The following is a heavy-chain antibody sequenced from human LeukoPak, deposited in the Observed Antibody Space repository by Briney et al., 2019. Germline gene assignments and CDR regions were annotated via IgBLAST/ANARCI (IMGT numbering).Heavy chain of an antibody. Sequence: ASVKVSCKASGYTFTSYDINWVRQATGQGLEWMGWMNPNSGNTGYAQKFQGRVTMTRNTSISTAYMELSSLRSEDTAVYYCAVLYYYDSSGYSDVDYWGQGTPVTVSS. CDR2: MNPNSGNT. V-gene: IGHV1-8*01. CDR3: AVLYYYDSSGYSDVDY. D-gene: IGHD3-22*01. CDR1: GYTFTSYD. J-gene: IGHJ4*02.